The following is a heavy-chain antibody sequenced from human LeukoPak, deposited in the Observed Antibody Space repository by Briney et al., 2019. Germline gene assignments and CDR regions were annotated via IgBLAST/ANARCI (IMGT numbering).Heavy chain of an antibody. D-gene: IGHD4-23*01. CDR3: ARSYGGNYALSYFYYYMDV. CDR2: INPNSGGT. CDR1: GYTFTGYY. Sequence: ASVKVSCKASGYTFTGYYMHWVRQAPGQGLEWMGWINPNSGGTNYAQNFQGRVTFSRNTSISTAYMELSSLRSEDTAVYYCARSYGGNYALSYFYYYMDVWGKGTTVTVSS. J-gene: IGHJ6*03. V-gene: IGHV1-2*02.